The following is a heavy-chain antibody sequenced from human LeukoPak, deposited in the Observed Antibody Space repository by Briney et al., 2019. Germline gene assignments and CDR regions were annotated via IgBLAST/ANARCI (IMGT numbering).Heavy chain of an antibody. CDR3: ARASGPFDY. CDR1: GFTFSTYG. J-gene: IGHJ4*02. Sequence: GGSLRLSCAASGFTFSTYGIHWVRQAPGKGLEWVAVIWNDGSNKYYADSVKGRFTISRDNSKNTLYLQMDSLRAEDTAVYYCARASGPFDYWGQGTLVTVSS. V-gene: IGHV3-33*01. CDR2: IWNDGSNK.